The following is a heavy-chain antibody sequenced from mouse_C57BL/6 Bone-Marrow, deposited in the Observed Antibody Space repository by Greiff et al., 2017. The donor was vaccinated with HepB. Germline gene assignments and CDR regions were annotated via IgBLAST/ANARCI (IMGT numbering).Heavy chain of an antibody. D-gene: IGHD4-1*01. CDR3: TRSPLGRGAWFAY. CDR2: IYPGNSDT. V-gene: IGHV1-5*01. Sequence: DVKLVESGTVLARPGASVKMSCKTSGYTFTSYWMHWVKQRPGQGLEWIGAIYPGNSDTSYNQKFKGKAKLTAVTSASTAYMELSSLTNEDSAVYYCTRSPLGRGAWFAYWGQGTLVTVSA. J-gene: IGHJ3*01. CDR1: GYTFTSYW.